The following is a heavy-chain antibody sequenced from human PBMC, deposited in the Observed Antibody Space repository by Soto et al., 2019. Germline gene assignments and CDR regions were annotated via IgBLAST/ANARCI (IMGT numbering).Heavy chain of an antibody. CDR1: GGSISSYY. V-gene: IGHV4-59*01. CDR3: ERRGALYYYDCGAFDI. CDR2: IYYSGSS. D-gene: IGHD3-22*01. Sequence: SETLSLTCTVSGGSISSYYWSWIRQPPGKGLEWIGYIYYSGSSNYNPSLKSRGTISVDPSKNQFSMKLSAVTAADTAVDYYERRGALYYYDCGAFDIWGQGTMVTVSS. J-gene: IGHJ3*02.